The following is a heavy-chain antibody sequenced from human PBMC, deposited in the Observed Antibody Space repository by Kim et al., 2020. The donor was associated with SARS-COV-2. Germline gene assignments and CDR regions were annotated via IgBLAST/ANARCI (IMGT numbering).Heavy chain of an antibody. CDR1: GFNFSSYW. Sequence: GGSLRLSCAASGFNFSSYWMSWVRQAPGKGLEWVAHIKQDGSRKSYVDSVRGRFTISRDNAKNSLYLHMDSLTVEDTALYFCARDGARMYHYWGRGTLVTVSS. D-gene: IGHD2-8*01. CDR3: ARDGARMYHY. V-gene: IGHV3-7*01. J-gene: IGHJ4*02. CDR2: IKQDGSRK.